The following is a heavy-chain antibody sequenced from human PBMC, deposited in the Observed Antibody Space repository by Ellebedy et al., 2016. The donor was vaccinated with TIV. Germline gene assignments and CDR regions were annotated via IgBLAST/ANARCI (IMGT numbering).Heavy chain of an antibody. D-gene: IGHD3-3*01. CDR1: GGSFSANH. CDR3: ARLSDYNLAVVDVGDALDV. Sequence: GSLRLXCAVYGGSFSANHWGWIRQPPGGGLEWIGQIDHRGYTIYNPSLKSRVTMSADTSKTQVSLRLRSVTAADTAMYYCARLSDYNLAVVDVGDALDVWGQGTKVAVSS. CDR2: IDHRGYT. V-gene: IGHV4-34*01. J-gene: IGHJ3*01.